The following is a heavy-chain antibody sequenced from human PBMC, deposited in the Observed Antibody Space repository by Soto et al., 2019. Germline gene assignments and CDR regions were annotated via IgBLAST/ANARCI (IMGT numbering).Heavy chain of an antibody. CDR2: ISYDGSNK. Sequence: QVQLVESGGGVVQPGRSLRLSCAASGFTFSSYGMHWVRQAPGKGLEWVAVISYDGSNKYYADSVKGRFTISRDNSKNTLYLQMNSLRAEDTAVYYCANRPRGRGAVAGTGYWGQGTLVTVSS. J-gene: IGHJ4*02. CDR3: ANRPRGRGAVAGTGY. V-gene: IGHV3-30*18. D-gene: IGHD6-19*01. CDR1: GFTFSSYG.